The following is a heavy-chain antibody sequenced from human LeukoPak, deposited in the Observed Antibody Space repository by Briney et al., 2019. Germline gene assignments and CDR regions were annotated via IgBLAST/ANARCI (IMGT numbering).Heavy chain of an antibody. Sequence: PGGSLRLSCAASGFTFSNDWMSWVRQAPGKGLEWVGRIKSKTDGGTTDYAAPVKGRFTISRDDSKNTLYLQMNSLKTEDTAVYYCTTGGERTAGYYYYGMDVWGQGTTVTVSS. V-gene: IGHV3-15*01. D-gene: IGHD1-1*01. CDR2: IKSKTDGGTT. J-gene: IGHJ6*02. CDR1: GFTFSNDW. CDR3: TTGGERTAGYYYYGMDV.